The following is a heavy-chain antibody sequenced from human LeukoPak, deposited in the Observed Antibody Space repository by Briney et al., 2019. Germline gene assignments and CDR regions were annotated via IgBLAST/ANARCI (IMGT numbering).Heavy chain of an antibody. D-gene: IGHD2-2*02. V-gene: IGHV1-18*01. J-gene: IGHJ6*03. CDR3: ARGWVSRSGYCSSTSCYTRPYYYYMDV. CDR2: ISAYNGNT. CDR1: GYTFTSYG. Sequence: ASVKVSCKVSGYTFTSYGISGVRQPPGQGLEWMGWISAYNGNTNYAQKLQGRVTMTTDTPTSIAYMELRSLRSDDTAVYYCARGWVSRSGYCSSTSCYTRPYYYYMDVWGKGTTVTVSS.